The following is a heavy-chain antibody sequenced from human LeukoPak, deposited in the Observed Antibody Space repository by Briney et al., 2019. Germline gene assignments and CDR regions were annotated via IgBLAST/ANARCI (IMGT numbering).Heavy chain of an antibody. J-gene: IGHJ4*02. CDR2: IKQDGSEI. CDR1: GFTFSNYW. V-gene: IGHV3-7*01. D-gene: IGHD2-2*01. Sequence: GGSLRLSCAASGFTFSNYWMGWVRQAPGKGLEWVANIKQDGSEIYYVDSVKGRFTISRDNAKNSMYLQMTSLRDEDTAVYYCARDPAAWDHWGQGALVTVSS. CDR3: ARDPAAWDH.